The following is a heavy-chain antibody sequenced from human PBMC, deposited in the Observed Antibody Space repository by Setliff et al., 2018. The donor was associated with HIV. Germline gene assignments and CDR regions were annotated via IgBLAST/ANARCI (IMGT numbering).Heavy chain of an antibody. CDR3: AREIQASLDPPYGYNYFDP. D-gene: IGHD3-9*01. Sequence: SETLSLTCAVYGESFSGYYWSWIRQPPGKGLEWIGEINHSGSVNYNPSLKSRVTISVDTSKNQFSLKLTSVTAADTAVYYCAREIQASLDPPYGYNYFDPWGQGILVTVSS. CDR2: INHSGSV. CDR1: GESFSGYY. J-gene: IGHJ5*02. V-gene: IGHV4-34*01.